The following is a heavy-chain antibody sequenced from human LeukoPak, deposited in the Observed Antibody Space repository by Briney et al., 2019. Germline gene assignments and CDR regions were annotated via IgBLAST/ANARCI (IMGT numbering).Heavy chain of an antibody. D-gene: IGHD1-20*01. CDR3: ARGITGTYGAFDI. V-gene: IGHV1-69*13. CDR1: GGTFSSYA. Sequence: GASVKVSCKASGGTFSSYAISWVRQAPGQGLEWMGGIIPIFGTANYAQKFQGRVTITADESTSTAYMELSSLRSEDTAVYYCARGITGTYGAFDIWGQGTMVTVSS. CDR2: IIPIFGTA. J-gene: IGHJ3*02.